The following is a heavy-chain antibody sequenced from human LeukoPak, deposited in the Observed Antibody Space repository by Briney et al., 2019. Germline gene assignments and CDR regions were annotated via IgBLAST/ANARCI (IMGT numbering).Heavy chain of an antibody. CDR2: ISPSSGYI. V-gene: IGHV3-21*01. Sequence: GGSLRLSCAASGFTFKDYCMNWVRQAPGKGLEWVSSISPSSGYIYYADSVKGRFTISRDNAKKSLYLQMNSLRAEDTAVYYCARDCGRFLEWITYVDVWGKGTTVTVSS. CDR1: GFTFKDYC. CDR3: ARDCGRFLEWITYVDV. J-gene: IGHJ6*03. D-gene: IGHD3-3*01.